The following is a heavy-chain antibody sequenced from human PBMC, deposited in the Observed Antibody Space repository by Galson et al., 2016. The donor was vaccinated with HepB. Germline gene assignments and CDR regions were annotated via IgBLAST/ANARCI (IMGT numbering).Heavy chain of an antibody. CDR3: VRDDWGPGDF. CDR2: MAQDGSFK. J-gene: IGHJ4*02. D-gene: IGHD7-27*01. V-gene: IGHV3-7*03. CDR1: DFNSGRYW. Sequence: SLRLSCAGSDFNSGRYWMSWVRQAPEKGLEWVANMAQDGSFKNYVDSVKGRFTISRDNTNNLLYLQMNDLRADDTAVYYCVRDDWGPGDFWGQGTLVTVSS.